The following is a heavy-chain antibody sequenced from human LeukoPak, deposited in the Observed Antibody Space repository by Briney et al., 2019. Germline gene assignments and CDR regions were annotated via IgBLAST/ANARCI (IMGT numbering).Heavy chain of an antibody. D-gene: IGHD1-14*01. CDR3: ARVSVLGTLKSIYGMDV. CDR1: GYTFTSYG. V-gene: IGHV1-18*01. J-gene: IGHJ6*02. CDR2: ISAYNGNT. Sequence: GASVKVSCKASGYTFTSYGISWVRQAPGQGLEWMGWISAYNGNTNYAQKLQGRVTMTKDTSTSTAYMELRSLRSDDTAVYYCARVSVLGTLKSIYGMDVWGQGTTVTVSS.